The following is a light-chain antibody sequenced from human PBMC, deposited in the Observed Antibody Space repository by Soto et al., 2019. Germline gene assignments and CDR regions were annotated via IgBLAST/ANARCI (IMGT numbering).Light chain of an antibody. CDR1: SSDVGSYDL. CDR2: EGT. Sequence: QSVLTQPASVSGSPGQSITISCTGTSSDVGSYDLVSWYQHHPGKVPKLMVYEGTKRPSGVSDRFSGSKSGNTASLTISGLQAEDEADYYCSSYVNYNTFVIFGGGTKLTVL. V-gene: IGLV2-14*02. J-gene: IGLJ2*01. CDR3: SSYVNYNTFVI.